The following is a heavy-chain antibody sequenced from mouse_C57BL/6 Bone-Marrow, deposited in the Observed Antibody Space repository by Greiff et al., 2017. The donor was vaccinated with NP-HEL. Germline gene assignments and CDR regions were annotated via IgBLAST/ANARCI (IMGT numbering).Heavy chain of an antibody. Sequence: DVHLVESGGDLVKPGGSLKLSCAASGFTFSSYGMSWVRQTPDKRLEWVATISSGGSYTYYPDSVKGRFTISRDNAKNTLYLQMSSLKSEDTAMYYCARHWRWSRDFDYWGQGTTLTVSS. CDR2: ISSGGSYT. D-gene: IGHD2-2*01. CDR1: GFTFSSYG. J-gene: IGHJ2*01. CDR3: ARHWRWSRDFDY. V-gene: IGHV5-6*01.